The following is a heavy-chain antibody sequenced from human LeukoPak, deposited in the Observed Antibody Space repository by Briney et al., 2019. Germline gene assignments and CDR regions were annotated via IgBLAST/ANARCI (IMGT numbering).Heavy chain of an antibody. CDR2: IIPIFGTA. CDR3: ARGTIAAARFDP. CDR1: GGTFSSYA. Sequence: SVKVSCKASGGTFSSYAISWVRQAPGQGLEWMGGIIPIFGTANYAQKIQGRVTITTDKSTSTAYMELSSLRSEDTAVYYCARGTIAAARFDPWGQGTLVTVSS. D-gene: IGHD6-13*01. J-gene: IGHJ5*02. V-gene: IGHV1-69*05.